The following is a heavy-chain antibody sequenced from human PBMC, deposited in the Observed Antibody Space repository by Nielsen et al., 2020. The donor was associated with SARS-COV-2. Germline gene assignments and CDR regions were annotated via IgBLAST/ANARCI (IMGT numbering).Heavy chain of an antibody. J-gene: IGHJ3*02. CDR3: TSGPMAFDI. CDR2: IKSKTDGGTT. Sequence: GESLKISCAASGFTFSNAWMSWVRQAPGKGLEWVGRIKSKTDGGTTDYAAPVKGRFTISRDDSKNTLYLQMNSLKTEDTAVYYCTSGPMAFDIWGQGTMVTVSS. CDR1: GFTFSNAW. D-gene: IGHD2-2*01. V-gene: IGHV3-15*01.